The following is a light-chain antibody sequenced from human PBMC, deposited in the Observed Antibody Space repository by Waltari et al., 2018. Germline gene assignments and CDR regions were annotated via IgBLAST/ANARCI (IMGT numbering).Light chain of an antibody. CDR2: DKN. Sequence: QSVLTQPPSVSAAPGQKVTISCSGSISNIGNYYLSWYHQLPGAAPRLLIYDKNGGASGMPDRFSAAKSGTSATLGITGLQIEDEADYYCATWDNSLREVVFGGGTKLTVL. V-gene: IGLV1-51*01. J-gene: IGLJ2*01. CDR3: ATWDNSLREVV. CDR1: ISNIGNYY.